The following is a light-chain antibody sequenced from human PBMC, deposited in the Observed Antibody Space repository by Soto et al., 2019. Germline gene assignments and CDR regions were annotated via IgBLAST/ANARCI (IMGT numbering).Light chain of an antibody. CDR2: LVS. J-gene: IGKJ1*01. V-gene: IGKV2-28*01. Sequence: DIVMTQSPLSLPVTPGEPASISCRSSQSLLHSNGYNYLDWYLQKPGQSPQLLIYLVSNRASGVPDRCSGSGSGTDFTLKISRVEAEDVGVYYCMQALQTPRTFGQGTKVEIK. CDR1: QSLLHSNGYNY. CDR3: MQALQTPRT.